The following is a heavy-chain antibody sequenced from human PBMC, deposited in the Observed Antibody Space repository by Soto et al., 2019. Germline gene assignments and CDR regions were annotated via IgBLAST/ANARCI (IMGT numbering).Heavy chain of an antibody. CDR3: ARDISGLRYFDWLSSSPKEREHNWFDP. CDR1: GGSVSSGSYY. Sequence: TSETLSLTCTVSGGSVSSGSYYWSWIRQPPGKGLEWIGYIYYSGSTNYNPSLKSRVTISVDTSKNQFSLKLSSVTAADAAVYYCARDISGLRYFDWLSSSPKEREHNWFDPWGQGTQVTVSS. J-gene: IGHJ5*02. D-gene: IGHD3-9*01. CDR2: IYYSGST. V-gene: IGHV4-61*01.